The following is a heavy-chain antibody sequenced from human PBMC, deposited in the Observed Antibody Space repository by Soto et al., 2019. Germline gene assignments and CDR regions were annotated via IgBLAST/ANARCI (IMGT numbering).Heavy chain of an antibody. CDR1: GGSISSSSYY. Sequence: DTLSLTCTVSGGSISSSSYYWGWIRQPPGKGLEWIGSIYYSGSTYYNPSLKSRVTISVDTSKNQFSLKLSSVTAADTAVYYCARHDYDFWRGYYTGWGQGTLVTVSS. D-gene: IGHD3-3*01. J-gene: IGHJ4*02. CDR3: ARHDYDFWRGYYTG. CDR2: IYYSGST. V-gene: IGHV4-39*01.